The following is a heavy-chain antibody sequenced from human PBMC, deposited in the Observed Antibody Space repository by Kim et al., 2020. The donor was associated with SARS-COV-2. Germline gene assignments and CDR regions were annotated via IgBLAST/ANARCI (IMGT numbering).Heavy chain of an antibody. CDR1: GGSISSGGYY. CDR2: IYYSGST. J-gene: IGHJ5*02. Sequence: SETLSLTCTVSGGSISSGGYYWSWIRQHPGKGLEWIGYIYYSGSTYYNPSLKSRVTISVDTSKNQFSLKLSSVTAADTAVYYCARVWELQVGGSWGWFDPWGQGTLVTVSS. V-gene: IGHV4-31*03. D-gene: IGHD1-26*01. CDR3: ARVWELQVGGSWGWFDP.